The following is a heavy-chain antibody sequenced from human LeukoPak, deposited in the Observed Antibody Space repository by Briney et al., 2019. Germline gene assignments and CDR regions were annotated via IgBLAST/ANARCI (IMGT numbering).Heavy chain of an antibody. J-gene: IGHJ4*02. Sequence: ASVKVSCKASGYTFTSYDINWVRQATGQGLEWMGCMNPNSGNTGYAQKFQGRVTITRNTSLSTAYMELSSLRSEDTAVYYCARGLHFWSGYYTSYDFDYWGQGNLVTVSS. CDR1: GYTFTSYD. CDR2: MNPNSGNT. V-gene: IGHV1-8*03. D-gene: IGHD3-3*01. CDR3: ARGLHFWSGYYTSYDFDY.